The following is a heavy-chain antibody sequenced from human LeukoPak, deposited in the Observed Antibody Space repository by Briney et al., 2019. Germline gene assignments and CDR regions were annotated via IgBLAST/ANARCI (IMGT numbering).Heavy chain of an antibody. CDR3: ARAGPRGRAARHFQH. CDR2: IYYSGST. CDR1: GGSISSTSYY. J-gene: IGHJ1*01. Sequence: SETLSLTCTVSGGSISSTSYYWGWIRQPPGKGLEWIGNIYYSGSTYYNPSLKSRVTISVDTSKNQFSLKLSSVTAADTAVYYCARAGPRGRAARHFQHWGQGTLVTVSS. D-gene: IGHD6-6*01. V-gene: IGHV4-39*07.